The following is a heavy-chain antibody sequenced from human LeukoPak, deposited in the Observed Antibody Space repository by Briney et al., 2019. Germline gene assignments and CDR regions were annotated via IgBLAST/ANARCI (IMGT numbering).Heavy chain of an antibody. D-gene: IGHD3-10*01. CDR1: GYIFTSYW. Sequence: GESLKISCKGSGYIFTSYWIGWVRQMPGKGLEWMGIIYPGDSDTRYSPSFQGQVTISADKSISTAYLQWSSLKASDTAMYYCATTRKAMVRGVISWGQGTLVTVSS. CDR3: ATTRKAMVRGVIS. J-gene: IGHJ5*02. V-gene: IGHV5-51*01. CDR2: IYPGDSDT.